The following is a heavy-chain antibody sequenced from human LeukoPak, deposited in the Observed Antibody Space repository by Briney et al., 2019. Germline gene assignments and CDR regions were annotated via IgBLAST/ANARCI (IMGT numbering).Heavy chain of an antibody. CDR3: ARDLSGSYSSYYYYYGMDV. V-gene: IGHV4-59*01. CDR2: IYYSGST. Sequence: PSETLSLTCTVSGGSISSYYWSWIRQPPGKGLEWIGYIYYSGSTNYNPSLKSRVTISVDTSKNQFSLKLSSVTAADTAVYYCARDLSGSYSSYYYYYGMDVWGQGTTVTVSS. CDR1: GGSISSYY. J-gene: IGHJ6*02. D-gene: IGHD1-26*01.